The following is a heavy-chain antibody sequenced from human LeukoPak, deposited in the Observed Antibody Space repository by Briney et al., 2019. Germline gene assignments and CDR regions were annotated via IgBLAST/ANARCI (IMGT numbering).Heavy chain of an antibody. CDR3: ARLHMTTVIPTSDYYYGMDV. J-gene: IGHJ6*02. D-gene: IGHD4-11*01. CDR1: GYSFADLW. V-gene: IGHV5-51*01. CDR2: IFPGDSDI. Sequence: GESLKISCKASGYSFADLWIGWVRQMPGRGLEWMGIIFPGDSDIRYNPSFQGRVSISVDMSTNTAFLQWSSLRASDTAMYYCARLHMTTVIPTSDYYYGMDVWGQGTTVTVS.